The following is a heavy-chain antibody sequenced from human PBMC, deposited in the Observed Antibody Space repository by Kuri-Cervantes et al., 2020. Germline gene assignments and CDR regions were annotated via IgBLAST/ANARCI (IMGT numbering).Heavy chain of an antibody. CDR1: GYTFTTYG. CDR2: TIPIFDTA. D-gene: IGHD5-12*01. V-gene: IGHV1-69*05. CDR3: ARGEYSGYNFDY. J-gene: IGHJ4*02. Sequence: SVKVSCKASGYTFTTYGITWVRQAPGQGLEWMGGTIPIFDTANYAQKFQGRVTISTDESTSTAYMELSSLRSEDTAVYYCARGEYSGYNFDYWGQGTLVTVSS.